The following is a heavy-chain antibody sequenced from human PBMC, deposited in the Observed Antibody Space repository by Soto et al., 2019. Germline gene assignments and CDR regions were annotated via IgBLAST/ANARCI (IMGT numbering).Heavy chain of an antibody. Sequence: QVQLVQSGAEVKKPGASVKGSCKVSGYTFTSYGISWVRQAPGQGLEWMGWTSAYNGNTNYAQRLKGRVTLTTDTSTSTACLELRSLRSDDTAVSFCARAPALNVNTAQKFDYWGQGTLVTVSS. V-gene: IGHV1-18*01. J-gene: IGHJ4*02. CDR2: TSAYNGNT. CDR1: GYTFTSYG. D-gene: IGHD5-18*01. CDR3: ARAPALNVNTAQKFDY.